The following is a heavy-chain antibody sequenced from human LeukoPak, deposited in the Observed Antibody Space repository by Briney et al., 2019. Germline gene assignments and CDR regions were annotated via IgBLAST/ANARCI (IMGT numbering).Heavy chain of an antibody. CDR3: ARDNYYYDSSGYYHFDY. V-gene: IGHV3-23*01. J-gene: IGHJ4*02. CDR2: ISGSGGST. Sequence: GGSLRLSCAAPGFTFSSYAMSWVRQAPGKGLEWVSAISGSGGSTYYADSVKGRFTISRDNAKNSLYLQMNSLRAEDTAVYYCARDNYYYDSSGYYHFDYWGQGTLVTVSS. D-gene: IGHD3-22*01. CDR1: GFTFSSYA.